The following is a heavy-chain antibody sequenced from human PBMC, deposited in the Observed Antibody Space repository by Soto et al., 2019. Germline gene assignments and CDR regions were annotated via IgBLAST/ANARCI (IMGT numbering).Heavy chain of an antibody. CDR1: GFTFSSYA. CDR2: ISGSGSST. J-gene: IGHJ3*02. V-gene: IGHV3-23*01. Sequence: EVQLLESGGGLVQPGGSLRLSCAASGFTFSSYAMNWVRQAPGKGLEWVSVISGSGSSTYYADSVKGRFTISRDNSKNTLYLQMSGMRAEDTAIYYCARRSPSCAFDTWGQGTMVTVSS. D-gene: IGHD2-15*01. CDR3: ARRSPSCAFDT.